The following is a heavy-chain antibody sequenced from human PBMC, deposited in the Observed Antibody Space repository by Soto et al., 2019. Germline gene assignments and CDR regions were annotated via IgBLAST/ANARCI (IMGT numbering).Heavy chain of an antibody. J-gene: IGHJ3*02. V-gene: IGHV3-23*01. D-gene: IGHD2-15*01. CDR1: GFTFSSYA. CDR2: ISGSGGST. Sequence: GGSLRLSCAASGFTFSSYAMSWVRQAPGKGLEWVSAISGSGGSTYYADSVKGRFTISRDNSKNTLYLQMNSLRAEDTAVYYCATRYKDVVAATPGAFDIWGQGTMVTVSS. CDR3: ATRYKDVVAATPGAFDI.